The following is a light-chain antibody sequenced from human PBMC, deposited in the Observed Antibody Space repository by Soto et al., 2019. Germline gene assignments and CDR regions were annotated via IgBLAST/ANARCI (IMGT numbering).Light chain of an antibody. V-gene: IGKV1-27*01. CDR1: QGISNY. CDR3: QKYNRAPQT. Sequence: DIQMTQSPSSLSASGGDRVTITCRASQGISNYLAWYQQKPGKVPKLLIYAASTLQSGVPSRFSGSGSGTDFTISISSLQPEDVATYYCQKYNRAPQTFGQGTKVEIK. J-gene: IGKJ1*01. CDR2: AAS.